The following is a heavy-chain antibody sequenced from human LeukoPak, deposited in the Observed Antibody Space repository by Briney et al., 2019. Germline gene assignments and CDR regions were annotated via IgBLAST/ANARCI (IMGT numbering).Heavy chain of an antibody. D-gene: IGHD2-2*02. CDR1: GFTFSSYG. J-gene: IGHJ6*03. CDR2: IWYDGSNK. Sequence: GGSLRLSCAASGFTFSSYGMHWVRQAPGKGLEWVAVIWYDGSNKYYADSVKGRFTISRDNSKNTLYLQMNSLRAEDTAVYYCARKDIVVVPAAIAPYYYYYYMDVWGKGTTVTVSS. CDR3: ARKDIVVVPAAIAPYYYYYYMDV. V-gene: IGHV3-33*08.